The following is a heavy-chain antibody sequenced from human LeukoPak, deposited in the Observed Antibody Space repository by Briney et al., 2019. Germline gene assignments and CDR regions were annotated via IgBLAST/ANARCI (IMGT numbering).Heavy chain of an antibody. V-gene: IGHV4-39*07. CDR2: IYYSGST. CDR1: GGSISSSSYY. J-gene: IGHJ6*03. Sequence: PSETLSLTCTVSGGSISSSSYYWGWIRQPPGKGLEWIGSIYYSGSTYYNPSLKSRVTISVDTSKNQFSLKLSSVTAADTAVYYCVRVRADTAMARYYYYMDVWAKGPRSPSP. CDR3: VRVRADTAMARYYYYMDV. D-gene: IGHD5-18*01.